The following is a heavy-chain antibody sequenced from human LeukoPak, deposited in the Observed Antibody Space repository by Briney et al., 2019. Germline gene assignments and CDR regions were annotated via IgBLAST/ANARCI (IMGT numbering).Heavy chain of an antibody. Sequence: SETLSLTCAVYGGSFSGYYWSWIRQPPGKGLEWIGEINHSGSTNYNPSLKSRVTISVDTSKNQFSLKLSSVTAADTAVYYCARGPHYDILTGYRALDYWGQGTLVTVSS. CDR3: ARGPHYDILTGYRALDY. J-gene: IGHJ4*02. V-gene: IGHV4-34*01. CDR1: GGSFSGYY. CDR2: INHSGST. D-gene: IGHD3-9*01.